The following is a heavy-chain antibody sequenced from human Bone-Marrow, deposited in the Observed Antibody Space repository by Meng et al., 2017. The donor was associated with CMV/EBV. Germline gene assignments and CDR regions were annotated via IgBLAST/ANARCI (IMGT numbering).Heavy chain of an antibody. J-gene: IGHJ4*02. CDR3: AREERLPYFDY. Sequence: VWLVGAGGGVVQPGGCLRPSWAASGFTFSSYAKHWVRQAPGKGLEWVAVISYDGSNKYYADSVKGRFTISRDNSKNTLYLQMNSLRAEDTAVYYCAREERLPYFDYWGQGTLVTVSS. CDR2: ISYDGSNK. CDR1: GFTFSSYA. V-gene: IGHV3-30-3*01. D-gene: IGHD4-11*01.